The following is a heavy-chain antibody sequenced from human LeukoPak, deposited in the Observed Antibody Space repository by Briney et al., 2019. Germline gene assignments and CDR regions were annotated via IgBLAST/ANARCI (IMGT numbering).Heavy chain of an antibody. CDR2: INPSGGST. CDR3: ARDPGRFGYSYGHRAFDI. CDR1: GYTFTSYY. V-gene: IGHV1-46*01. D-gene: IGHD5-18*01. J-gene: IGHJ3*02. Sequence: ASVKVSCKASGYTFTSYYMHWVRQAPGQGLEWMGIINPSGGSTSYAQKFQGRVTMTRDTSTSTVYMGLSSLRSEDTAVYYCARDPGRFGYSYGHRAFDIWGQGTMVTVSS.